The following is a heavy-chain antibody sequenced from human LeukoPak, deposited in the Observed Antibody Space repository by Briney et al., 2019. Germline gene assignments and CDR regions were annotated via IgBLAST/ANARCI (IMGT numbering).Heavy chain of an antibody. J-gene: IGHJ4*02. CDR3: ARARRGYSYGQTPFDY. Sequence: SETLSLTCTVSGGSISSYYRSWIRQPAGKGLEWIGRIYTSGSTNYNPSLKSRVTTSVDTSKNQFSLKLSSVTAADTAVYYCARARRGYSYGQTPFDYWGQGTLVTVSS. CDR2: IYTSGST. CDR1: GGSISSYY. D-gene: IGHD5-18*01. V-gene: IGHV4-4*07.